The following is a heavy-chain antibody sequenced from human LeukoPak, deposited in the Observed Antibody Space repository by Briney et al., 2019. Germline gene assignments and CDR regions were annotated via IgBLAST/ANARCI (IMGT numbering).Heavy chain of an antibody. CDR3: ARGLGYSYGSVWFDP. CDR1: GGSISSSSYY. J-gene: IGHJ5*02. Sequence: SETLSLTCTVSGGSISSSSYYWGWIRQPPGKGLEWIGTMYYSGPTYYNPSLKSRLTISVDTSKNQFFLKLSSVTAADTAIYYCARGLGYSYGSVWFDPWGQGALVTVSS. V-gene: IGHV4-39*07. D-gene: IGHD5-18*01. CDR2: MYYSGPT.